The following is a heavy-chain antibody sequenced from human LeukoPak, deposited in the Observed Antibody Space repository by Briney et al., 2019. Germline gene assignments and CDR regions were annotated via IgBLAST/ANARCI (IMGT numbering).Heavy chain of an antibody. CDR2: IYSGGST. CDR3: ARDSLVIRSMGPAFYFQH. Sequence: GGTLRLSCAASGFTFSSYGMSWVRQAPGKGLEWVSLIYSGGSTYYADLVKGRFTISRDNSKNTLYLQMNSLRAEDTAVYYCARDSLVIRSMGPAFYFQHWGQGTLVTVSS. V-gene: IGHV3-66*01. CDR1: GFTFSSYG. J-gene: IGHJ1*01. D-gene: IGHD2-8*01.